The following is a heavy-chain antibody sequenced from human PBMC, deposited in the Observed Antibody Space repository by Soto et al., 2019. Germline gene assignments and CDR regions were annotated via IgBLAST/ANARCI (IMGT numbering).Heavy chain of an antibody. D-gene: IGHD3-22*01. CDR1: GGSISSCDYY. J-gene: IGHJ5*02. CDR2: IYYSGST. V-gene: IGHV4-30-4*01. Sequence: PSETLSLTCTVSGGSISSCDYYWSWIRQPPGKGLKWIGYIYYSGSTYYNPSLKSRVTISVDTSKNQFSLKLSSVTAADTAVYYCARVRNSYYDSSDLGEGSWFDLWGQGTLVTVSS. CDR3: ARVRNSYYDSSDLGEGSWFDL.